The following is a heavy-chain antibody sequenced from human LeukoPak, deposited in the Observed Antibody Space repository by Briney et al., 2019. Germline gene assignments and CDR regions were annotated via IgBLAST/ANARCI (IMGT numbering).Heavy chain of an antibody. CDR3: ARDLFTAWFRNMDV. V-gene: IGHV3-11*04. CDR1: GFTFSDSY. D-gene: IGHD3-10*01. Sequence: GGSLRLSCAASGFTFSDSYMTWIRQAPGEGLEWVSSISGSGSTIYYADSVKGRFTISRDNAKNSLYLQMNSLRAEDTAVYYCARDLFTAWFRNMDVWGQGTTVTVSS. J-gene: IGHJ6*02. CDR2: ISGSGSTI.